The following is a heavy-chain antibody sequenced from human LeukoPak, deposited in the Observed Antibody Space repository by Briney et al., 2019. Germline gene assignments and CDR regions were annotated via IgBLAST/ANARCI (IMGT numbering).Heavy chain of an antibody. Sequence: GASVKVSCKASGYTFTGYYIHWVRQAPGQGLEWMGWINPNSGGTNYAQKFQGRVTMTRDTSISTAYMELSRLTSDGTAVYYCARDAIVRDYSNSDYWGQGTLVTVSS. CDR1: GYTFTGYY. J-gene: IGHJ4*02. D-gene: IGHD4-11*01. V-gene: IGHV1-2*02. CDR2: INPNSGGT. CDR3: ARDAIVRDYSNSDY.